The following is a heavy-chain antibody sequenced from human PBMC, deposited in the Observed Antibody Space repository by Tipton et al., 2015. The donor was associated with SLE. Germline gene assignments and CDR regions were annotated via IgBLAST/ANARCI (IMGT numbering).Heavy chain of an antibody. Sequence: SLRLSCAASGFTFSKYGMHWVRQAPGKGLEWMAVIWYDGSNKYYADSVTGRFTISRDNAKNTLYLQMNGLRAEDTAVYYCARTMVGRPDACDIWGRGTLVTVSS. CDR2: IWYDGSNK. V-gene: IGHV3-33*01. D-gene: IGHD2-8*01. J-gene: IGHJ3*02. CDR1: GFTFSKYG. CDR3: ARTMVGRPDACDI.